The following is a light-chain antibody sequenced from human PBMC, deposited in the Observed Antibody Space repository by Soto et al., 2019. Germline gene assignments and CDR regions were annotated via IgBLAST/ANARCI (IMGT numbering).Light chain of an antibody. Sequence: DIPMTQSASTLAASVGGSVPITYWASQSISSWLAWYQQKPGKAPKLLIYDASSLESGVPSRFSGSGSGTAFSLTINNLQPEDFATYYCQQSYSLLPITFGQGTRLEIK. J-gene: IGKJ5*01. CDR2: DAS. V-gene: IGKV1-5*01. CDR1: QSISSW. CDR3: QQSYSLLPIT.